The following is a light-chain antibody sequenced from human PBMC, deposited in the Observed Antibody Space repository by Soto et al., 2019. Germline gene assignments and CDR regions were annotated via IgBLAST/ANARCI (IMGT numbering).Light chain of an antibody. CDR3: QQLNKYPST. J-gene: IGKJ4*01. CDR1: QSISSY. Sequence: DIQITHSPSSLSASVSYRATITCRASQSISSYLNWYQQKPGKAPKLLIYAASSLQSGVPSRFSGSGSGTDFTLTISSLQPEDFATYYCQQLNKYPSTFGGGTKVDIK. V-gene: IGKV1-39*01. CDR2: AAS.